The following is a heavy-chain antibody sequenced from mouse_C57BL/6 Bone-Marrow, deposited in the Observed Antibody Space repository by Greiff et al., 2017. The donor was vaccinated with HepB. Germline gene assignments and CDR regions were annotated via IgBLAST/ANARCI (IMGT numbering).Heavy chain of an antibody. CDR2: IDPSDSYT. D-gene: IGHD1-1*01. CDR1: GYTFTSYW. J-gene: IGHJ1*03. CDR3: ANYGSGYFDV. Sequence: QVQLQQPGAELVRPGTSVKLSCKASGYTFTSYWMHWVKQRPGQGLEWIGVIDPSDSYTNYNQKFKGKATLTVDTSSSTAYMQLSSLTSEDSAVYYCANYGSGYFDVWGTGTTVTVSS. V-gene: IGHV1-59*01.